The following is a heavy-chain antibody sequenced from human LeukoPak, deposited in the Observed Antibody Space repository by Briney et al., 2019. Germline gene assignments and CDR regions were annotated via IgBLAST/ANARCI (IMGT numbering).Heavy chain of an antibody. CDR3: ARGIGLDDY. J-gene: IGHJ4*02. V-gene: IGHV1-46*01. CDR1: GYTFTNYY. D-gene: IGHD6-19*01. CDR2: INPSGGST. Sequence: GASVKVSCKASGYTFTNYYIHWVRQAPGQRLEWMGLINPSGGSTNYGQKFQGRVTMTRDTSTSTVYMELSSLTSEDTAVYYCARGIGLDDYWGQGTLVTVSS.